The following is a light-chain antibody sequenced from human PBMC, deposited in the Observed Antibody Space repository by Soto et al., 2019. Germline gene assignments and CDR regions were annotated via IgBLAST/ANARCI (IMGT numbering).Light chain of an antibody. J-gene: IGKJ2*01. CDR1: QSSNNN. CDR3: KQYKSWFT. V-gene: IGKV3-15*01. Sequence: IVMTQSPATLSVSPGERATLSCRASQSSNNNLAWYQQKPGQAPRLLIYDASTGATDIPARFSGSGSGTECNLTISRLQSEDSAVYYFKQYKSWFTFGQGTKLEIK. CDR2: DAS.